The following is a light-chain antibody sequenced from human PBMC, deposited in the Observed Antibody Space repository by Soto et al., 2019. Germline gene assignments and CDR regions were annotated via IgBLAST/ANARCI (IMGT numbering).Light chain of an antibody. J-gene: IGKJ1*01. CDR2: GAS. Sequence: EIVMTQSPATLSVSPGETATLSCWASQSVSSNLAWYQQKPGQAPRLLIYGASTRATDIPARFSGSGSGTVFTLISSSLQSEDFAAYYCQQYNNFWTFGQGTKVEIK. CDR1: QSVSSN. V-gene: IGKV3-15*01. CDR3: QQYNNFWT.